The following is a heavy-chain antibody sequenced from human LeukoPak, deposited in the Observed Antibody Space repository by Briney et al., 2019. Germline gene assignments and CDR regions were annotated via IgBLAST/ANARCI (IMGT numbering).Heavy chain of an antibody. CDR2: INWNGGRT. Sequence: GGSLRLSCAASGFTFDDYGMSWVRQAPGKGLEWVSGINWNGGRTVYADSVKGRFTISREKDKKSLYVQMNSLRAEDTALYYCARDLAVGPYWGQGTLVTVSS. J-gene: IGHJ4*02. CDR3: ARDLAVGPY. V-gene: IGHV3-20*04. CDR1: GFTFDDYG. D-gene: IGHD6-19*01.